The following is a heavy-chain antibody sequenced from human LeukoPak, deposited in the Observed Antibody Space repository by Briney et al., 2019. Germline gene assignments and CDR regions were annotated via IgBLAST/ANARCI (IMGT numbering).Heavy chain of an antibody. CDR2: ISGSGGST. CDR3: AKEQYPGYFDF. J-gene: IGHJ4*02. Sequence: GGSLRLSCAASGFTLSSYAMSWVRQAPGKGLEWVSAISGSGGSTYYADSVKGRFTISRDNSKNTLYLQLNNVRTEDTATYFCAKEQYPGYFDFWGQGTLVTVSA. CDR1: GFTLSSYA. D-gene: IGHD1-14*01. V-gene: IGHV3-23*01.